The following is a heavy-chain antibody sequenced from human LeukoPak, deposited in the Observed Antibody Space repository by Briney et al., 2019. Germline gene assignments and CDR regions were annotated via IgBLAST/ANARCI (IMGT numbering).Heavy chain of an antibody. CDR2: IYSGGST. Sequence: PGGSLRLSCAASGFTVSSNYMSWVRQAPGKGLEWVSVIYSGGSTYYADSVTGRFTISRDNSKNTLYLQMNSLRAEDTAVYYCARSRQLVNYYYYYYMDVWGKGTTVTVSS. V-gene: IGHV3-53*01. J-gene: IGHJ6*03. D-gene: IGHD6-6*01. CDR1: GFTVSSNY. CDR3: ARSRQLVNYYYYYYMDV.